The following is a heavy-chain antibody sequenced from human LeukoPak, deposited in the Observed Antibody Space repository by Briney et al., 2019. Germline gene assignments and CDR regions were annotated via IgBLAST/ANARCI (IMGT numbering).Heavy chain of an antibody. D-gene: IGHD3/OR15-3a*01. J-gene: IGHJ4*02. V-gene: IGHV3-30*02. CDR1: GFTFSSYG. CDR2: IRYDGSNK. Sequence: GGSLRLSCAASGFTFSSYGMHWVRQAPGKGLEWVAFIRYDGSNKYYADSVKGRFTISRDNSKNTLYLQMNSLRAEDTAVYYCAKEQGDWLLYEIDYWGQGTLVTVSS. CDR3: AKEQGDWLLYEIDY.